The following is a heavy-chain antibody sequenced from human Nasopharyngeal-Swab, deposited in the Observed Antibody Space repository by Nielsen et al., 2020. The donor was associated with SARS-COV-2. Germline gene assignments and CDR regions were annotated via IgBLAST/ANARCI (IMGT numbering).Heavy chain of an antibody. CDR3: ARDPPSSVVGATSSGDY. J-gene: IGHJ4*02. Sequence: WIRQPPGKGLEWVAVIWYDGSNKYYADSVKGRFTISRDNSKNTLYLQMNSLRAEDTAVCYCARDPPSSVVGATSSGDYWGQGTLVTVSS. D-gene: IGHD1-26*01. CDR2: IWYDGSNK. V-gene: IGHV3-33*01.